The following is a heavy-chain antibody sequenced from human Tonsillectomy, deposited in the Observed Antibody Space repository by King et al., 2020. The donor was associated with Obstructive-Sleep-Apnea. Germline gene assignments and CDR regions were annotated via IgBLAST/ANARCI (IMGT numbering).Heavy chain of an antibody. CDR1: GFSLSDYA. CDR3: ARDPNYSSGWYDDH. J-gene: IGHJ4*02. CDR2: ITNSDDYT. V-gene: IGHV3-23*04. D-gene: IGHD6-19*01. Sequence: VQLVESGGGLVQPGGSLRLSCAASGFSLSDYAMSWVRQDPGKGLECVSTITNSDDYTYYTDSVMGRFTVSRDDSKNTLYLQMNSLRAEDTAVYYCARDPNYSSGWYDDHWGQGILVTVSS.